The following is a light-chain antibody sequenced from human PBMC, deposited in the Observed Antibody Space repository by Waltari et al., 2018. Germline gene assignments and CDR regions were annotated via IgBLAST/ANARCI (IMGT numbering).Light chain of an antibody. Sequence: QSALPQPAPASGSPGQSNTNSCYGPSSDLGPSHHVPWYQQYPSKAPKLIIYDVSYRPSGVSSRFSGSKSGNTASLTISGLQAEDEADYYCNSYTTISTWVFGGGTKLTVL. CDR3: NSYTTISTWV. CDR1: SSDLGPSHH. CDR2: DVS. V-gene: IGLV2-14*03. J-gene: IGLJ3*02.